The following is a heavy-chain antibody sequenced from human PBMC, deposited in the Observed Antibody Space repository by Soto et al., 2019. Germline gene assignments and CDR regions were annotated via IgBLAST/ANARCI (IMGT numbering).Heavy chain of an antibody. Sequence: PGGSLRLSCEAAGFTFSRASMNWVRQVQGKGLEWVASISSGSSDTWYADSVKGRFIISRDNAQNSLFLQMYTLAPEDTAMYYCARLAYWGPGTQVTVSS. CDR1: GFTFSRAS. CDR3: ARLAY. CDR2: ISSGSSDT. J-gene: IGHJ4*02. V-gene: IGHV3-21*01.